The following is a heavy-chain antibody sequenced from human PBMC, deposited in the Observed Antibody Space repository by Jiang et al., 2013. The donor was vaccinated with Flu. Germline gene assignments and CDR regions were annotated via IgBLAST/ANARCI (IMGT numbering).Heavy chain of an antibody. V-gene: IGHV1-69*15. D-gene: IGHD6-13*01. CDR1: SSYA. CDR2: IMPXFGTE. J-gene: IGHJ5*02. Sequence: SSYAVSWVRQAPGQGLEWMGRIMPXFGTENYGQKFQGRVTITADESTSTVYMELSSLRSEDSAIYYCARDAAGYGSSWFTLWGQGTLVSVSS. CDR3: ARDAAGYGSSWFTL.